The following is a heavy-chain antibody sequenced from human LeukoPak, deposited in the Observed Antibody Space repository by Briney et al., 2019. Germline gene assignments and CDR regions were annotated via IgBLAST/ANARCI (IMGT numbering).Heavy chain of an antibody. CDR3: AKDYYGSGNYYYGMDV. CDR2: ILYDGSNK. J-gene: IGHJ6*02. D-gene: IGHD3-10*01. Sequence: GGSLRLSCAASGFTFRSYGMHWVRQAPGKGLEWVAVILYDGSNKYYADSVKGRSTISRDNSKNTLYLQMNSLRAEDTAVYCCAKDYYGSGNYYYGMDVWGQGTTVTVSS. CDR1: GFTFRSYG. V-gene: IGHV3-30*18.